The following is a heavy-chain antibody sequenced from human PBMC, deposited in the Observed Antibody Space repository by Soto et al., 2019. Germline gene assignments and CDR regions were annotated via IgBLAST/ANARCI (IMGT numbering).Heavy chain of an antibody. Sequence: GGSLRLCCAASGFTFSSYAMHWVRQAPGKGLEWVAVISYDGSNKYYADSVKGRFIISRDNSKNTLYLQMNSLRAEDTAVYYCHLPYYYYGMDVWGQGTTVTVSS. CDR2: ISYDGSNK. V-gene: IGHV3-30-3*01. CDR1: GFTFSSYA. J-gene: IGHJ6*02. CDR3: HLPYYYYGMDV.